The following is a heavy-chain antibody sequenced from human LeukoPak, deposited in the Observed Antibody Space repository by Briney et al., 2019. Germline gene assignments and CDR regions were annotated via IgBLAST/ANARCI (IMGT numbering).Heavy chain of an antibody. J-gene: IGHJ6*03. V-gene: IGHV3-74*01. CDR1: GFTFSSYW. Sequence: GGSLRLSCAASGFTFSSYWMHWVRQAPGKGLVWVSRINSDGSSTSYADSVKGRFTISRDNGKNSLYLQMNSLTAEDTGVYFCARGGSCSGATCYSPLYYYFYYMDVWGKGTTVTVSS. CDR3: ARGGSCSGATCYSPLYYYFYYMDV. D-gene: IGHD2-15*01. CDR2: INSDGSST.